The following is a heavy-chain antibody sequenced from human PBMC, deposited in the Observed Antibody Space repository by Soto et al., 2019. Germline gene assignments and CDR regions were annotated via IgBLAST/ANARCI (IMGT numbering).Heavy chain of an antibody. CDR2: IDPSDSYT. D-gene: IGHD3-22*01. Sequence: GELLKIPCRGSGCRFTSYWISWVIQMPGKGLEWMGRIDPSDSYTNYSPSFQGHVTISADKSISTAYLQWSSLKASDTAMYYCASPYYYDSSGPAPPRYWGQGTLVTSPQ. J-gene: IGHJ4*02. CDR3: ASPYYYDSSGPAPPRY. V-gene: IGHV5-10-1*01. CDR1: GCRFTSYW.